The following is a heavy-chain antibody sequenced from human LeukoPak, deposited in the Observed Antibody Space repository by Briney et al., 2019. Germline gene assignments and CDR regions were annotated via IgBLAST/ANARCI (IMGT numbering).Heavy chain of an antibody. D-gene: IGHD3-22*01. Sequence: GGSLRLSCAASGFTFSSYDMHWVRQTTGKGLEWVSAIGTAADTYYPGSVKGRFTISRENAKNSLYLQMNSLRAGDTAVYYCARATYYYDSSGYSSAFYICGQGTMVTVSS. J-gene: IGHJ3*02. V-gene: IGHV3-13*04. CDR1: GFTFSSYD. CDR2: IGTAADT. CDR3: ARATYYYDSSGYSSAFYI.